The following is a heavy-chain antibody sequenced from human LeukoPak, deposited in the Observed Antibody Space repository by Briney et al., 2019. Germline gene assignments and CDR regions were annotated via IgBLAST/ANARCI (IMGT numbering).Heavy chain of an antibody. CDR3: ARRYGDYFFYYYYMDV. V-gene: IGHV4-59*01. D-gene: IGHD4-17*01. CDR1: GGSISSYY. J-gene: IGHJ6*03. CDR2: IYYSGST. Sequence: SETLSLTCTVSGGSISSYYWSWIRQPPGKGLEWIGYIYYSGSTNYNPSLKSRVTISVDTSKNQFSLKLSSVTAADTAVYYCARRYGDYFFYYYYMDVWGKGTTVTVSS.